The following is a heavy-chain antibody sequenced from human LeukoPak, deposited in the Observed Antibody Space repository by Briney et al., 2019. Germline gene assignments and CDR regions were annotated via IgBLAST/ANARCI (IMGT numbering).Heavy chain of an antibody. Sequence: GGSLRLSCAASGFTFSSYGMHWVRQAPGKGLEWVAFIRYDGSNKYYADSVKGRFTISRDNSKNTLYLQMNSLGAEDTAVYYCAKGVAAAGSVWDDWGRGTLVTVSS. J-gene: IGHJ4*02. CDR1: GFTFSSYG. V-gene: IGHV3-30*02. CDR3: AKGVAAAGSVWDD. D-gene: IGHD6-13*01. CDR2: IRYDGSNK.